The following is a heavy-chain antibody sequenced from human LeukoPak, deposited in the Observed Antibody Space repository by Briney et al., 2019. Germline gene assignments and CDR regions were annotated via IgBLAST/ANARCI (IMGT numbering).Heavy chain of an antibody. D-gene: IGHD2-2*02. V-gene: IGHV4-34*01. Sequence: SETLSLTCAVYGGSFSGYYWSWIRQPPGKGLELIGEINHSGSTNYNPSLKSRVTISVGTSKNQFSLKLTSVTAADTAVYYCVRQRRYCSSSSCHTFDYWGQGALVTVSS. CDR1: GGSFSGYY. CDR2: INHSGST. CDR3: VRQRRYCSSSSCHTFDY. J-gene: IGHJ4*02.